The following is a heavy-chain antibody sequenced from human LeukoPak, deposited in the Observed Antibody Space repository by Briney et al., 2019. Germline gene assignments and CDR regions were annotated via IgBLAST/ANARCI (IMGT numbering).Heavy chain of an antibody. CDR1: GDSVSRRSAA. Sequence: SQTLSLTCAISGDSVSRRSAAWSWIRQSPSRGLEWLRRTYFRSKWYNEYAVLVKSRLSIKPDTSKNLFSLQLTAVTPEDTAVYYCARTLSGSTSSFDYGGQGTLVTVPS. D-gene: IGHD1-26*01. V-gene: IGHV6-1*01. J-gene: IGHJ4*02. CDR2: TYFRSKWYN. CDR3: ARTLSGSTSSFDY.